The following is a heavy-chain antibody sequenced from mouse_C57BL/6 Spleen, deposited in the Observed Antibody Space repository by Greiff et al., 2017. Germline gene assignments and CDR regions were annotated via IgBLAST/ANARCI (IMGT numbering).Heavy chain of an antibody. Sequence: VQLQQPGAELVMPGASVKLSCKASGYTFTSYWMHWVKQRPGQGLEWIGEIDPSDSYTNYNQKFKGKSTLTVDKSSSTAYMQLSSLTSEDSAVYYCARRYGSSYAMDDWGQGTAVTVSS. D-gene: IGHD1-1*01. CDR1: GYTFTSYW. CDR3: ARRYGSSYAMDD. CDR2: IDPSDSYT. J-gene: IGHJ4*01. V-gene: IGHV1-69*01.